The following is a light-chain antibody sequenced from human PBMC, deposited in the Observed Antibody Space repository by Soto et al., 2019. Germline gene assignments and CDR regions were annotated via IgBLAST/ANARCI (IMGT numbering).Light chain of an antibody. J-gene: IGLJ1*01. CDR3: QVLDSSRDPPGV. CDR1: SIGSKS. Sequence: SSELTQPPSVSGAPGKTSRITCGGNSIGSKSVHWYPQKPRQARVLVIYYDSDRPYGIPGRFSGSNSGNTATLTVSRVEAGDEADYYCQVLDSSRDPPGVFGTGTKLTVL. CDR2: YDS. V-gene: IGLV3-21*04.